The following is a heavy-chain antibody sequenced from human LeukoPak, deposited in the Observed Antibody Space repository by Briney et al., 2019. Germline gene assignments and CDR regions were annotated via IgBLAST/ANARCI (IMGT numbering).Heavy chain of an antibody. D-gene: IGHD6-19*01. J-gene: IGHJ4*02. V-gene: IGHV4-34*01. Sequence: ASETLSLTCAVYGGSFSGYYWSWIRQPPGKGLEWIGEINHSGSTNYNPSLKSRVTISVDTSKNQFSLKLSSVTAADTAVYYCARLVAGGAVAGTFDYWGQGTLVIVSS. CDR1: GGSFSGYY. CDR3: ARLVAGGAVAGTFDY. CDR2: INHSGST.